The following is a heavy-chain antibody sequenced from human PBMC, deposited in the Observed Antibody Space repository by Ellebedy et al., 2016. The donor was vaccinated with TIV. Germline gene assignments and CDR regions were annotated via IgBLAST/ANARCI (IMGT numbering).Heavy chain of an antibody. D-gene: IGHD2-2*01. J-gene: IGHJ5*02. CDR1: GGSISSGGSY. CDR3: ARGGFCSSTSCYLRWFDP. CDR2: TYYSGST. Sequence: SQTLSLTXTVSGGSISSGGSYWSWLRQHPGKGLEWIGYTYYSGSTYYNPSLKSRVTISVDTSKNQFSLKLSSVTAADTAVDYCARGGFCSSTSCYLRWFDPWGQGTLVTVSS. V-gene: IGHV4-31*03.